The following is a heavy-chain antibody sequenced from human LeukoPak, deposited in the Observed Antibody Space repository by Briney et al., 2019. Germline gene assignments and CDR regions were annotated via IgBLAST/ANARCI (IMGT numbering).Heavy chain of an antibody. J-gene: IGHJ4*02. CDR1: GFTFNTYA. V-gene: IGHV3-23*01. CDR2: ITGDSAGA. Sequence: PGGSLRLSCAASGFTFNTYAMMWVRQAPGKGLAWVSTITGDSAGAYYADSVKGRFTISRDNSKNTLYLQMNSLRAEDTAVYYCASSYTYYFDSSGYYYDYWGQGTLVTVSS. D-gene: IGHD3-22*01. CDR3: ASSYTYYFDSSGYYYDY.